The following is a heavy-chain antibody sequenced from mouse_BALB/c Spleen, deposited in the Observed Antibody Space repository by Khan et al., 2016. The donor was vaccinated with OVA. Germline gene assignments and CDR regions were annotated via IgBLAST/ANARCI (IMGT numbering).Heavy chain of an antibody. CDR2: TYPATGST. CDR3: ARVYGSNCYFDS. Sequence: QVQLKQSGAELVRPGASVKLSCKTSGYIFTSYWIHWVKQRSGQGLEWIARTYPATGSTYYDEKYKGKATLTADKSSSTAYMQLSSLNSEDSAFYFCARVYGSNCYFDSLGQGTTLSVSS. CDR1: GYIFTSYW. V-gene: IGHV1S132*01. D-gene: IGHD1-1*01. J-gene: IGHJ2*01.